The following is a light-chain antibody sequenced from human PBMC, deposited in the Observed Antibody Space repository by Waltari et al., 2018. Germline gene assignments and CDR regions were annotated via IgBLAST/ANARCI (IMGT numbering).Light chain of an antibody. CDR2: EVS. CDR1: SSDVGSYNL. CDR3: CSYAGSSTLYV. Sequence: QSALTQPASVSGSPGQSITISCTGTSSDVGSYNLFSWYQQHPSKAPKLSIYEVSKRPSGVSNRFSGSKSGNTASLTISGLQAEDEADYYCCSYAGSSTLYVFGTGTKVTVL. V-gene: IGLV2-23*02. J-gene: IGLJ1*01.